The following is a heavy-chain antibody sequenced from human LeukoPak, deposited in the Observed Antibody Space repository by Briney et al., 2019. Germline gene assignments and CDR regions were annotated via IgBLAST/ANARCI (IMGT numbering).Heavy chain of an antibody. J-gene: IGHJ3*02. D-gene: IGHD1-26*01. CDR3: ARDTIVGAAAPFDI. CDR1: GYTFTSYD. Sequence: ASVKVSCKASGYTFTSYDISWVRQAPGQGLEWMGGISVYNGNTNYAQRLQGRVTMTTDTSTSTAYMELRSLRSDETAMYYCARDTIVGAAAPFDIWGQGTMVTVSS. CDR2: ISVYNGNT. V-gene: IGHV1-18*01.